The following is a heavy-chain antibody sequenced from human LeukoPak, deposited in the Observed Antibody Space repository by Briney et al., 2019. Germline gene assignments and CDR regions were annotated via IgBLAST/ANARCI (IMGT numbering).Heavy chain of an antibody. CDR3: ARDRCSSTSCEGPFDY. CDR2: FDPEDGET. CDR1: GYTLTELS. V-gene: IGHV1-24*01. D-gene: IGHD2-2*01. J-gene: IGHJ4*02. Sequence: ASVKVSCKVSGYTLTELSMHWVRQAPGKGLEWMGGFDPEDGETIYAQKFQGRVTMTEDTSTDTAYMELSSLRSEDTAVYYCARDRCSSTSCEGPFDYWGQGTLVTVSS.